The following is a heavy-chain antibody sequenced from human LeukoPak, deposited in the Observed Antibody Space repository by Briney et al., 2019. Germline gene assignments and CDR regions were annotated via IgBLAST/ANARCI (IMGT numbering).Heavy chain of an antibody. V-gene: IGHV3-30-3*01. Sequence: GGSLRLSCAASGFTFSSYAMHWVRQAPGKGPEWVAVISYDGSNKYYADSVKGRFTISRDNSKNTLYLQMNSLRAEDTAVYYCAREKAHTSYYFDYWGQGTLVTVSS. CDR2: ISYDGSNK. CDR3: AREKAHTSYYFDY. D-gene: IGHD5-18*01. J-gene: IGHJ4*02. CDR1: GFTFSSYA.